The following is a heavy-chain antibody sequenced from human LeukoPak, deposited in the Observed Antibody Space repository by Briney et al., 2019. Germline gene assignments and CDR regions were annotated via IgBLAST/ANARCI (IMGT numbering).Heavy chain of an antibody. CDR3: ARDYGDHRVDY. CDR2: IYYSGST. CDR1: GGSFSGYY. J-gene: IGHJ4*02. Sequence: SETLSLTCAVYGGSFSGYYWSWIRQPPGKGLEWIGSIYYSGSTYYNPSLKSRVTISIDTSKKQFALKLSSVTAADTAVYYCARDYGDHRVDYWGRGTLVTVSS. D-gene: IGHD4-17*01. V-gene: IGHV4-34*01.